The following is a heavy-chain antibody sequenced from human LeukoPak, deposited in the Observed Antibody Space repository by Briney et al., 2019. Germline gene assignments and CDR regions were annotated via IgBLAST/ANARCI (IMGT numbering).Heavy chain of an antibody. Sequence: SETLSLTCTVSGGSISSSSYCWGWIRQPPGKGLELIGSFCYSASTYYTPSLKSRLIISVDTSKNQISLKLSSVTAPDTAVYYCARENWGSTTGSPFDQWGQGTLVTVSS. D-gene: IGHD4-11*01. V-gene: IGHV4-39*02. CDR3: ARENWGSTTGSPFDQ. CDR1: GGSISSSSYC. J-gene: IGHJ4*02. CDR2: FCYSAST.